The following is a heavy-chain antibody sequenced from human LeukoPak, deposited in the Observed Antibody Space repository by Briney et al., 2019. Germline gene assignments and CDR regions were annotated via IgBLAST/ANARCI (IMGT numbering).Heavy chain of an antibody. J-gene: IGHJ6*03. Sequence: PSETLSLSCTVSGGSITNCCWGWIRQPAGRGLDWVGRLSATGDTAYSHSLQSRVTMSVDTSKNQFSLKLNSVTAADTAVYYCARVPPSYSDSSKIYYYYYVDVWGKGTPVTVSS. CDR3: ARVPPSYSDSSKIYYYYYVDV. V-gene: IGHV4-4*07. CDR1: GGSITNCC. CDR2: LSATGDT. D-gene: IGHD1-26*01.